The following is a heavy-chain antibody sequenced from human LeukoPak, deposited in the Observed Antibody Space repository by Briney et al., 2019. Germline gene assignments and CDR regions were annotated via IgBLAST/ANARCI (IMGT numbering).Heavy chain of an antibody. CDR1: GYTFTSYG. V-gene: IGHV1-18*01. CDR2: ISAYNGNT. D-gene: IGHD6-6*01. Sequence: ASVKVSCKASGYTFTSYGISWVRQAPGQGLEWMGWISAYNGNTNYAQKLQGRVTMTTDTSTSTAYMELRSLRSDDTAVYYCARTYSSSSEWSWFDPWGQGTLVTVSS. CDR3: ARTYSSSSEWSWFDP. J-gene: IGHJ5*02.